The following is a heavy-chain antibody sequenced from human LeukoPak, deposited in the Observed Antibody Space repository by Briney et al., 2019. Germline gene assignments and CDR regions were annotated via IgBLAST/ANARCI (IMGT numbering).Heavy chain of an antibody. V-gene: IGHV1-69*04. CDR3: AKGPGGTIFGVAWGY. CDR2: IIPILGIA. D-gene: IGHD3-3*01. Sequence: SVKVSCKASGGTFSSYAISWVRQAPGQGLEWMGRIIPILGIANYAQKFQGRVTITADKSTSTAHMELSSLRSEDTAVYYCAKGPGGTIFGVAWGYWGQGTLVTVSS. J-gene: IGHJ4*02. CDR1: GGTFSSYA.